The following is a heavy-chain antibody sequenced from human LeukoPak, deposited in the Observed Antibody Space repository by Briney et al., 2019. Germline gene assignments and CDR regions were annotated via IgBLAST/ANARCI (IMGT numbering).Heavy chain of an antibody. CDR3: AKDMTGTTISSYFDY. Sequence: GGSLRLSCAASGFTLSSYAMSWVRQAPGKGLEWVSAISGRGGSTYYADSVKGRFTISRDNSKNTLYLQMNSLRAEDTAVYYCAKDMTGTTISSYFDYWGQGTLVTVSS. D-gene: IGHD1-1*01. CDR1: GFTLSSYA. CDR2: ISGRGGST. J-gene: IGHJ4*02. V-gene: IGHV3-23*01.